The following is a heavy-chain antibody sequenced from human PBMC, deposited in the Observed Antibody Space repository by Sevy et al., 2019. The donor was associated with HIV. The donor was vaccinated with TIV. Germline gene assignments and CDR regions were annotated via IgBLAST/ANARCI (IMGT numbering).Heavy chain of an antibody. J-gene: IGHJ4*02. D-gene: IGHD6-19*01. V-gene: IGHV3-33*01. Sequence: GGSLRLSCAASGFTFSSYGMHWVRQAPGKGLEWVAVIWYDGSNKYYADSVKGRFTISRDNSKNTLYLQMNSLRAEDTAVYYCARDGYSSGWVGSFDYRGQGTLVTVSS. CDR2: IWYDGSNK. CDR3: ARDGYSSGWVGSFDY. CDR1: GFTFSSYG.